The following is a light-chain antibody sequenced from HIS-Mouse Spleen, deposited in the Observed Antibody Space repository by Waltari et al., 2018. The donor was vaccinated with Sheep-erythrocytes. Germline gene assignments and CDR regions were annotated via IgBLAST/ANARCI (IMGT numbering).Light chain of an antibody. J-gene: IGKJ1*01. CDR1: QGISIA. CDR3: QQFNNYPRT. V-gene: IGKV1D-13*01. Sequence: AIQLTQSPSSLSASVGDRVTITCRARQGISIALAWYQQKPGKAPKLLIYDASSLESGVPSRFRGSGSGTDFTLTISSLQPEDFATYYCQQFNNYPRTFGQGTKVEIK. CDR2: DAS.